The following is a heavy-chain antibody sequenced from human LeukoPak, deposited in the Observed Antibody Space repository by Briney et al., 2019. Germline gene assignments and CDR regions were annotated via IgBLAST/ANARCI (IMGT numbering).Heavy chain of an antibody. V-gene: IGHV4-34*01. CDR3: ARGLEVVTATLDH. CDR2: INHSGST. D-gene: IGHD2-21*02. J-gene: IGHJ4*02. CDR1: GGSFSGYY. Sequence: PETLSLTCAVYGGSFSGYYWSWIRQPPGKGLEWIGEINHSGSTNYNPSLKSRVTISVDTSKNQFSLKLSSVTAADTAVYYCARGLEVVTATLDHWGQGTLVTVSS.